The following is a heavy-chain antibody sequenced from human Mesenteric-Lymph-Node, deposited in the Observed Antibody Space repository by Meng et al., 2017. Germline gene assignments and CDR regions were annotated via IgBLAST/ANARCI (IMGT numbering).Heavy chain of an antibody. Sequence: GESLKISCAASGFTFSSYAMNWVRQAPGKGLEWVSYISSSGSTIYYADSVKGRFTISRDNAKNSLYLQMNSLRAEDTAVYYCASPYDYVWGSYRLPAPGYGMDVWGQGTTVTVSS. D-gene: IGHD3-16*02. CDR2: ISSSGSTI. CDR3: ASPYDYVWGSYRLPAPGYGMDV. J-gene: IGHJ6*02. V-gene: IGHV3-48*03. CDR1: GFTFSSYA.